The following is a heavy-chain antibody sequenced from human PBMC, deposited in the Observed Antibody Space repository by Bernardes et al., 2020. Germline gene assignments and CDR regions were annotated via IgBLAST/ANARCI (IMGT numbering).Heavy chain of an antibody. D-gene: IGHD3-3*01. Sequence: GGSLRLSCAASGFTFRTYGMHWVRQAPGKGLEWVAVIWYDGSNKYYADSVRGRFTISRDNSKNTLYLQMNSLRAEDTAVYYCARDCNDFWSGYRKGYYYGMDVWGQGTTVTVSS. V-gene: IGHV3-33*08. CDR3: ARDCNDFWSGYRKGYYYGMDV. CDR1: GFTFRTYG. J-gene: IGHJ6*02. CDR2: IWYDGSNK.